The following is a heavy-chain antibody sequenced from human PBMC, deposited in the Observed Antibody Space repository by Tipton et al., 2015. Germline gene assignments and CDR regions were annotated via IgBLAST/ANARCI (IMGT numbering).Heavy chain of an antibody. D-gene: IGHD2-21*02. Sequence: TLSLTCTVSGGSVSSGSYYWGWIRQPPGKGLEWIGSIYYSGSTYYNPSLERRVTTSVDTSKNQFSLKVRSVTAADTAVYYCASPSLPHDRGDYYFQSWGQGSLVTVSS. CDR3: ASPSLPHDRGDYYFQS. J-gene: IGHJ4*02. V-gene: IGHV4-39*01. CDR1: GGSVSSGSYY. CDR2: IYYSGST.